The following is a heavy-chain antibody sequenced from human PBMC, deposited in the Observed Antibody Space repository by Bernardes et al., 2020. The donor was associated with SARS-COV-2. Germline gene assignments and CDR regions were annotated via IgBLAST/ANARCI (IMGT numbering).Heavy chain of an antibody. V-gene: IGHV4-59*01. D-gene: IGHD2-2*02. CDR2: IYYSGST. J-gene: IGHJ2*01. CDR3: AREVVPAAIGRGGYFDL. Sequence: SETLSLTCTVSGGSISSYYWSWIRQPPGKGLEWIGYIYYSGSTNYNPSLKSRVTISVDTSKNQFSLKLSSVTAADTAVYYCAREVVPAAIGRGGYFDLWGRGTLVTVSS. CDR1: GGSISSYY.